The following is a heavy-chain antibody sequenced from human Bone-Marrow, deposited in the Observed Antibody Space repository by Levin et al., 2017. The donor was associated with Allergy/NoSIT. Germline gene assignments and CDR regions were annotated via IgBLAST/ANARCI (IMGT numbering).Heavy chain of an antibody. Sequence: SETLSLTCTVSGASIDSGDYYWSWLRQSPGKGLEWIGHVYYNGGTSYNPSLKSRINIAIDTSQSQFSLRLRAVTAADTAVYYCARGEDYDILTGYPRWFHPWGQGTLVNVSS. CDR2: VYYNGGT. V-gene: IGHV4-30-4*01. D-gene: IGHD3-9*01. CDR3: ARGEDYDILTGYPRWFHP. CDR1: GASIDSGDYY. J-gene: IGHJ5*02.